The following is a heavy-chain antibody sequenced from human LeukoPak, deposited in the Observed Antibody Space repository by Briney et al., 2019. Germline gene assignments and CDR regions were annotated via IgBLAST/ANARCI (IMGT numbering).Heavy chain of an antibody. CDR3: AKRLDYGDYTFDY. D-gene: IGHD4-17*01. CDR1: GFTFSSYA. J-gene: IGHJ4*02. Sequence: PGGSLRLSCAASGFTFSSYATSWVRQAPGKGLEWVSAISGSGGSTYYADSVKGRFTISRDNSKNTLYLQMNSLRAEDTAVYYCAKRLDYGDYTFDYWGQGTLVTVSS. CDR2: ISGSGGST. V-gene: IGHV3-23*01.